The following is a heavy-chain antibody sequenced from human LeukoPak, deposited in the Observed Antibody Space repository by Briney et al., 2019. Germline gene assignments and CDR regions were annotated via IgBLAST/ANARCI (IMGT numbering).Heavy chain of an antibody. V-gene: IGHV7-4-1*01. D-gene: IGHD6-6*01. Sequence: ASVKVSCKASGYTFTSYGISWVRQAPGQGLEWMGRISTDTGSPMYGQGFTGRFVFSLDTSVNTAYLQIGSLEAEDTAVYYCARGRFADRQNDYWGQGTLVTVSS. CDR1: GYTFTSYG. CDR3: ARGRFADRQNDY. J-gene: IGHJ4*02. CDR2: ISTDTGSP.